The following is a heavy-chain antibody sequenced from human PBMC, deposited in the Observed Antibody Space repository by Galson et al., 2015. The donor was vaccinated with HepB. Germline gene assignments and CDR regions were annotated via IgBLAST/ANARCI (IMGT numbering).Heavy chain of an antibody. D-gene: IGHD1-7*01. CDR1: GFTFSDYY. V-gene: IGHV3-11*05. Sequence: SLRLSCAASGFTFSDYYMSWIRQAPGKGLEWVSYISSSSSYTNYADSVKGRFTISRDNAKNSLYLQMNSLRAEDTALYHCARATGITGTTDWFDPWGQGTLVTVSS. CDR3: ARATGITGTTDWFDP. CDR2: ISSSSSYT. J-gene: IGHJ5*02.